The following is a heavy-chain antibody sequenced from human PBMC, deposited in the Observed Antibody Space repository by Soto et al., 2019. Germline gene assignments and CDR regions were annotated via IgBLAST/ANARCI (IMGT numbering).Heavy chain of an antibody. CDR2: INPNSGGT. Sequence: ASVKVSCKASGYTFTGYYMHWVRQAPGQGLEWMGWINPNSGGTNYAQKFQGWVTMTRDTSISTAYMELSRLRSDDTAVYYCARGRGETGTTNWFDPWGQGTLVTVSS. V-gene: IGHV1-2*04. D-gene: IGHD1-7*01. J-gene: IGHJ5*02. CDR3: ARGRGETGTTNWFDP. CDR1: GYTFTGYY.